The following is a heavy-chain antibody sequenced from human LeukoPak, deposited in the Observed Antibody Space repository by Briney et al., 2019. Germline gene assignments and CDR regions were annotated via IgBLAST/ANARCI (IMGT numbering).Heavy chain of an antibody. CDR3: ARDIGCGSDCYLSRGYYYYYGMDV. J-gene: IGHJ6*02. Sequence: AASMKVSCKASGYTFTSYGISWVRQAPVQGLEWMGWISAYNGNTNYAQKFQGRVTITADESTSTAYMELSSLRSEDTAVYYCARDIGCGSDCYLSRGYYYYYGMDVWGQGTTVTVSS. CDR2: ISAYNGNT. CDR1: GYTFTSYG. V-gene: IGHV1-18*01. D-gene: IGHD2-21*02.